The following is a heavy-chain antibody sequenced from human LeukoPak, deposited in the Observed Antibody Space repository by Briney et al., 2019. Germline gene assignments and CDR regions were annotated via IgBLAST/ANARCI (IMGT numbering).Heavy chain of an antibody. V-gene: IGHV3-23*01. CDR2: ISGSGGST. D-gene: IGHD3-10*01. CDR1: GFTFSSYA. CDR3: AKAMERSGSYLNFDY. Sequence: GGSLRLSCAASGFTFSSYAMSWVRQAPGKGLEWVSAISGSGGSTYYADSVKGRFTISRDNSKNTLYLQMNSLRAEDTAVYYCAKAMERSGSYLNFDYWGQGTLVTVSS. J-gene: IGHJ4*02.